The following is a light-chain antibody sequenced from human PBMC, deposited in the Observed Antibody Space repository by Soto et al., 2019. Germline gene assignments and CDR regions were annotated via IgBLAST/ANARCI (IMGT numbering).Light chain of an antibody. CDR3: SSYSTSSNLYV. V-gene: IGLV2-14*01. J-gene: IGLJ1*01. Sequence: QSALTQPASVSGSPGQSITISCTGISSEIGTYNYVSWYQQHPGKAPKIIIYEVTNRPSGVSDRFSGSKSANAASLTISGLQAEDEADYYCSSYSTSSNLYVFGGGTKVTVL. CDR2: EVT. CDR1: SSEIGTYNY.